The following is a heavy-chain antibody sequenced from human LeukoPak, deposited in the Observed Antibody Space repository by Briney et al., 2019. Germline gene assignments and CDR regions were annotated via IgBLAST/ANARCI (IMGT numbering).Heavy chain of an antibody. Sequence: GGSLRLSCEVSGFTFGNSAMSWVRQAPGKALEWVSAITSGGGTTYYAGSVKGRLTISRDNSKNTLYLQMNSLRAEDTAVYYCARDPPRAAWVFDYWGQGTLVSVSS. CDR1: GFTFGNSA. CDR2: ITSGGGTT. J-gene: IGHJ4*02. CDR3: ARDPPRAAWVFDY. D-gene: IGHD6-25*01. V-gene: IGHV3-23*01.